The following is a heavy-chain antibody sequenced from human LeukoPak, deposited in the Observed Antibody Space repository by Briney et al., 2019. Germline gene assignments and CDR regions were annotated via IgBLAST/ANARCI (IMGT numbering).Heavy chain of an antibody. CDR3: ARGTPLGWFDP. CDR1: GDSFTTGRFY. J-gene: IGHJ5*02. CDR2: IYYTGIA. Sequence: SETLSLTCNVSGDSFTTGRFYWGWIRQPPGKGLEWIGHIYYTGIAHYNPSLRSRLTMSVDTSKSHFSLNLTSVTAADTALYYCARGTPLGWFDPWGQGALVTVSS. V-gene: IGHV4-30-4*08. D-gene: IGHD1-14*01.